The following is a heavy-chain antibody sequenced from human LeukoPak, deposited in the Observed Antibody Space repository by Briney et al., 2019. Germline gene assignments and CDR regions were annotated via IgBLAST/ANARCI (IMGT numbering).Heavy chain of an antibody. V-gene: IGHV3-7*04. CDR1: GFTFSRYW. CDR3: ARGRHTVDY. CDR2: IKQDGSEK. Sequence: YPGGPLRLSCAASGFTFSRYWMSWVREAPGKSLEWVANIKQDGSEKYYADSVKGRFTISRDNAENSLYLKMNSMRTEDTAVYYCARGRHTVDYWGQGTLVTVSS. J-gene: IGHJ4*02. D-gene: IGHD2-8*02.